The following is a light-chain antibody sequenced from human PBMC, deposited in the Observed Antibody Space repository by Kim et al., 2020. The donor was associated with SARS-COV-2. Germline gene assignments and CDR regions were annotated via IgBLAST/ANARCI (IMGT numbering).Light chain of an antibody. Sequence: SASVGDRVTITCRARHTISTWLAWYQQKPGKAPKLLLYLASTLESGVPSRFSGSGSGTEFTLTIDSLQPDDFATYYCQHYIRFPYTFGQGTKLEI. V-gene: IGKV1-5*03. CDR2: LAS. J-gene: IGKJ2*01. CDR3: QHYIRFPYT. CDR1: HTISTW.